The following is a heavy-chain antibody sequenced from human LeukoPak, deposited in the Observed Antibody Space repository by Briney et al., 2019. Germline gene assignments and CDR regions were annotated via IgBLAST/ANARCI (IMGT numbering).Heavy chain of an antibody. CDR3: AREAEEAFDY. J-gene: IGHJ4*02. CDR1: GFTFRSYS. V-gene: IGHV3-21*01. Sequence: GGSLRLSCAASGFTFRSYSMNWVRQAPGKGLEWVSSIGGSSTSIYYADSVKGRFTISRDNAKNSLYLRMNRLRAEDTAVYFCAREAEEAFDYWGQGTLVTVSS. CDR2: IGGSSTSI.